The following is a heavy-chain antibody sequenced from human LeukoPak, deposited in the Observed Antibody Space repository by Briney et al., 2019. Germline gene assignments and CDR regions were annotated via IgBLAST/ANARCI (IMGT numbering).Heavy chain of an antibody. CDR2: IYYSGST. Sequence: PSETLSLTCTVSGGSISSGGYYWSWIRQHPGKGLEWIGYIYYSGSTYYNPSLKSRVTISVDTSKNQFSLKLSSVTAADTAVYYCARDGRGVVVVPPDAFDIWGQGTMVTVSS. D-gene: IGHD2-15*01. CDR3: ARDGRGVVVVPPDAFDI. CDR1: GGSISSGGYY. J-gene: IGHJ3*02. V-gene: IGHV4-31*03.